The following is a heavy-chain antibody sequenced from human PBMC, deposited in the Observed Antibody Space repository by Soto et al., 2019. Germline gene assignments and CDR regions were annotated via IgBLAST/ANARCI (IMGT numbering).Heavy chain of an antibody. D-gene: IGHD4-17*01. J-gene: IGHJ4*02. CDR3: ATMGTPVTGLYYFDY. V-gene: IGHV4-59*01. Sequence: PSETLSLTCQVSGGSISNYYWSWIRQPPGKGLEWIGYIYYSGSTNYNPSLKSRVTISVDTSKNQFSLNLSSVTAADTAVYYCATMGTPVTGLYYFDYWGQGTLVTVSS. CDR1: GGSISNYY. CDR2: IYYSGST.